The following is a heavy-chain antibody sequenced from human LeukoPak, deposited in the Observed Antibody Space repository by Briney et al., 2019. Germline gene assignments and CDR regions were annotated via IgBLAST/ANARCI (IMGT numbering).Heavy chain of an antibody. CDR2: IYYSGST. D-gene: IGHD1-26*01. J-gene: IGHJ4*02. Sequence: SETLSLTCTVSGGSISSSSYYWGWIRQSPGKGLEWIGSIYYSGSTYYNPSLKSRVTISVDTSKNQFSPKLSSVTAADTAVYYCARRRRVGTIDYWGQGTLVTVYS. V-gene: IGHV4-39*01. CDR1: GGSISSSSYY. CDR3: ARRRRVGTIDY.